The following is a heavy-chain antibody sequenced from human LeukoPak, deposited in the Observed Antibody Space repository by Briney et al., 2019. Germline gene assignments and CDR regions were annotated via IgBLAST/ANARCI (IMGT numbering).Heavy chain of an antibody. D-gene: IGHD3-22*01. V-gene: IGHV4-4*02. CDR1: GDSISNPNW. Sequence: PSGTLSLTCAASGDSISNPNWWSWVRQPPGKGLEWIGEIYHTGSTNYNPSLKSRLTISVDTSKNQFSLKLSSVTAADTAVYYCAEYDSSSYLFDYWGQGTLVTVSS. CDR3: AEYDSSSYLFDY. J-gene: IGHJ4*02. CDR2: IYHTGST.